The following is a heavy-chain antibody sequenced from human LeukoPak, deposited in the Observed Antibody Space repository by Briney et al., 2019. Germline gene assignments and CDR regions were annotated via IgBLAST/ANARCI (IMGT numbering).Heavy chain of an antibody. CDR2: ISGSGNST. V-gene: IGHV3-23*01. CDR1: GFIFSSYA. CDR3: AKDLLWFGELLGGVAFDY. J-gene: IGHJ4*02. Sequence: GGSLTLSCAASGFIFSSYAMSWVRQAPGKGLEWVLGISGSGNSTYSTDSVKGRFTVSRDNPKNTLYLQMNNLRADDTAFYYCAKDLLWFGELLGGVAFDYWGQGTLVTVSS. D-gene: IGHD3-10*01.